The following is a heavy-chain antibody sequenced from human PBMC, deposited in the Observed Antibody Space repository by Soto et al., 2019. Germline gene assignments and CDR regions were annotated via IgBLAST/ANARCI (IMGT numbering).Heavy chain of an antibody. CDR3: ARGFSYGMDV. V-gene: IGHV3-74*01. Sequence: GGSLRLSCVASTFTFSRHWMHWVRQAPGEGLVWVSRINSDGSSTSYADSVKGRFTIARDSTDNTVYLQMDSLRAEDTGVYYCARGFSYGMDVWGQGTTVTVSS. J-gene: IGHJ6*02. CDR1: TFTFSRHW. CDR2: INSDGSST.